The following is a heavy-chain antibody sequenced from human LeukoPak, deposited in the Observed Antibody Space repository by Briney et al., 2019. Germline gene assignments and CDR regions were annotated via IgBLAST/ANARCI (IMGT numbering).Heavy chain of an antibody. J-gene: IGHJ4*02. CDR1: GYTFTGYY. Sequence: GASVKVSCKASGYTFTGYYMHWVRQAPGQGLEWMGWINPNSGGTNYAQKFQGRVTMTRDTSISTAYMELSRLRSDDTAVYYCARDSPNSSGWYYYWGQGTLVTVSP. V-gene: IGHV1-2*02. D-gene: IGHD6-19*01. CDR3: ARDSPNSSGWYYY. CDR2: INPNSGGT.